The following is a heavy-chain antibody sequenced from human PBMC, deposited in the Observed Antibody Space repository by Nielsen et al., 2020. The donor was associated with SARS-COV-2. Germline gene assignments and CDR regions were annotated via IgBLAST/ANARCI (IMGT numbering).Heavy chain of an antibody. CDR3: ARGHTVVVPSPVLGLGPFYYSYSMDV. CDR2: IYHSGTT. J-gene: IGHJ6*03. V-gene: IGHV4-4*02. Sequence: SETLSLTCAVSGGSVSSNDWWSWVRQPPGKGLEWIGEIYHSGTTNYDPSLKSRVTISVDKSKNQFSLKLTSVTAADTAIYHCARGHTVVVPSPVLGLGPFYYSYSMDVWGKGTTVTVSS. CDR1: GGSVSSNDW. D-gene: IGHD2-21*01.